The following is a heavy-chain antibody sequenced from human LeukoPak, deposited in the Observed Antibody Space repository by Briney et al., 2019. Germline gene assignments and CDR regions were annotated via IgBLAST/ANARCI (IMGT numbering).Heavy chain of an antibody. CDR1: GFTFSSYE. Sequence: GGSLRLSCATSGFTFSSYEMNWVRQAPGKGLEWISYITTSGTSTYYAASVKGRFTISRDNGKTALLLLMTSLRAEDAAVYYCGTCPPSSCYYCDFRGQGALVTV. J-gene: IGHJ4*02. V-gene: IGHV3-48*03. CDR2: ITTSGTST. D-gene: IGHD6-13*01. CDR3: GTCPPSSCYYCDF.